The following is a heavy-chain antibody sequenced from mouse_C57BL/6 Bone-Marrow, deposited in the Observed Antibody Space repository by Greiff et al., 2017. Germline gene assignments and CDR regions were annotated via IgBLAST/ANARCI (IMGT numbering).Heavy chain of an antibody. Sequence: QVHVKQSGAELARPGASVKMSCKASGYTFTSYTMHWVKQRPGQGLEWIGYINPSSGYTKYNQKFKDKATLTADKSSSTAYMQLSSLTSEDSAVYYCARWGYYGSRYFDVWGTGTTVTVSS. V-gene: IGHV1-4*01. CDR2: INPSSGYT. D-gene: IGHD1-1*01. CDR3: ARWGYYGSRYFDV. CDR1: GYTFTSYT. J-gene: IGHJ1*03.